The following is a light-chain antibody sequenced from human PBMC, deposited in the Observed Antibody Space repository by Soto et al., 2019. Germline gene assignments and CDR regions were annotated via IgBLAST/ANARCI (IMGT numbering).Light chain of an antibody. Sequence: QSVLTQPPSASGTPGQRVTISCSGGSSNIGSNTVIWYQQLPGSAPKLLIYNNNQRPSRVPDRFSGSKSDTSASLAISGLQSEDEAEYYCGAWGDNLNGPLFGGGTKLTVL. CDR2: NNN. CDR1: SSNIGSNT. J-gene: IGLJ2*01. V-gene: IGLV1-44*01. CDR3: GAWGDNLNGPL.